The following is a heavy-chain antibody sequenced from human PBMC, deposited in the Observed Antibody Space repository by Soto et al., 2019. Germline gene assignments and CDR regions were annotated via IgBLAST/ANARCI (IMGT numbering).Heavy chain of an antibody. CDR2: ISYDGSNK. J-gene: IGHJ4*02. CDR3: ATYRLLLYYFDY. Sequence: QPGGSLRLSCAASGFTFSSYGMHWVRQAPGKGLEWVAVISYDGSNKYYADSVKGRFTISRDNSKNTLYLQMNSLRAEDTAVYYCATYRLLLYYFDYWGQGTLVTVSS. CDR1: GFTFSSYG. V-gene: IGHV3-30*03. D-gene: IGHD2-15*01.